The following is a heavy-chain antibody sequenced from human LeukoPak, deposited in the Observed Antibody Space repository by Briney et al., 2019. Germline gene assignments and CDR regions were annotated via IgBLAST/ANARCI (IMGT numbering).Heavy chain of an antibody. V-gene: IGHV4-39*01. J-gene: IGHJ4*02. Sequence: SETLSLTCTVSGGSISSSSYYWGWIRQPPGKGLEWIASIYYSGSTYYNPSLKSRVTISVDTSKNQFSLKLSSVTAADTAVYYCARPPPNYYDSSGSPQYFDYWGQGTLVTVSS. CDR3: ARPPPNYYDSSGSPQYFDY. CDR1: GGSISSSSYY. CDR2: IYYSGST. D-gene: IGHD3-22*01.